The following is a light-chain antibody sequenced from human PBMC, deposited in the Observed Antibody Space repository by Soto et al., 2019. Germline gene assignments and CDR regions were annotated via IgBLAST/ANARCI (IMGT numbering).Light chain of an antibody. Sequence: EIVMTQSPATLSVSPGERATLSCRASQSVNIYLAWYQQKPGQAPRLLIFGATYRATGIPARFSGSGSGTEFNLTISSLQSEDFAIYYCHQYNNWPPYTFGQGTKLEIK. CDR2: GAT. V-gene: IGKV3D-15*01. CDR3: HQYNNWPPYT. CDR1: QSVNIY. J-gene: IGKJ2*01.